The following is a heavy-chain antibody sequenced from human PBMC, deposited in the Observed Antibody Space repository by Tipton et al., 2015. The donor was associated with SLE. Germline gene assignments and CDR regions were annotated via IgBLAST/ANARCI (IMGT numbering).Heavy chain of an antibody. Sequence: QLVQSGPEVKKPGSSMNVSCEASGGTFSKYGISWVRQAPGQGLEWLGGIIPLFRTTSYAQKFQGRVTIVADESTSTAYMELSSLTSEDSAVYYCARALLFGLEESYYCCMDAWDKGPTVPGSS. CDR3: ARALLFGLEESYYCCMDA. D-gene: IGHD2-21*02. V-gene: IGHV1-69*01. J-gene: IGHJ6*03. CDR1: GGTFSKYG. CDR2: IIPLFRTT.